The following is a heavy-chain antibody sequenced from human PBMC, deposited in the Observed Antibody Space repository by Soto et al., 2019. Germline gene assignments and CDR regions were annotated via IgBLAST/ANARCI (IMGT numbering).Heavy chain of an antibody. CDR2: IYYSGST. Sequence: SETLSLTCTVSGGSISSSSYYWGWIRQPPGKGLEWIGSIYYSGSTYYNPSLKSRVTISVDTSKNQFSLKLSSVTASDTAVYYCVSWVVVAATQRDYYYGMDVWGQGTTVTVSS. D-gene: IGHD2-15*01. CDR1: GGSISSSSYY. CDR3: VSWVVVAATQRDYYYGMDV. V-gene: IGHV4-39*01. J-gene: IGHJ6*02.